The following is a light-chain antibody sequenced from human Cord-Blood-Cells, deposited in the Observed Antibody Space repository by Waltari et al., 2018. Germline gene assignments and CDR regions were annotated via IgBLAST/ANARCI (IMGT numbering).Light chain of an antibody. J-gene: IGLJ3*02. CDR3: GTWDSSLSANWV. CDR1: SSNLGNNY. CDR2: EKN. V-gene: IGLV1-51*02. Sequence: QSVLTQPPSVSAAPGQKVTISCSGRSSNLGNNYVSWSQQLPGTAPKLLIYEKNKRPSGIPDRFSGSKSGTSATLGITGLQTGDEADYYCGTWDSSLSANWVFGGGTKLTVL.